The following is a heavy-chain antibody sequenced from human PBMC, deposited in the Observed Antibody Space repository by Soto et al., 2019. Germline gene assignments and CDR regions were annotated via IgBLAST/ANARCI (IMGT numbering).Heavy chain of an antibody. V-gene: IGHV3-48*02. CDR2: IGNSTNTM. CDR1: GFSFSRYS. CDR3: VGAGDSSD. Sequence: EVQLLESGGGLVQPGGSLRLACAACGFSFSRYSMKWVRQAPGKGLEWDSYIGNSTNTMYYADSVKGRFPISRDNAKNSLYLQMNSLRDDDTAVYYCVGAGDSSDGGQGTLVTVSS. D-gene: IGHD2-21*02. J-gene: IGHJ4*02.